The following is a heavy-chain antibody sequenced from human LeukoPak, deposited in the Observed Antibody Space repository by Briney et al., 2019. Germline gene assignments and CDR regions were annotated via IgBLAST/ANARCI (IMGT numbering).Heavy chain of an antibody. CDR2: IYYSGST. CDR3: ARHRLVVPPNNWFDP. Sequence: SETLSLTCTVSGGSISSSSYYWGWIRQPPGKGLEWIGSIYYSGSTYYNRSLKSRVTISVDTSKNQFSPKLSSVTAADTAVYYCARHRLVVPPNNWFDPWGQGTLVTVSS. D-gene: IGHD2-2*01. V-gene: IGHV4-39*01. J-gene: IGHJ5*02. CDR1: GGSISSSSYY.